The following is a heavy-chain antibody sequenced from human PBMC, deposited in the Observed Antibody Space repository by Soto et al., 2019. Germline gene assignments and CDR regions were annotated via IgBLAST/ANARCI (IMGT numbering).Heavy chain of an antibody. CDR2: IGTAGDT. CDR1: GFTFSSYD. Sequence: EVQLVESGGGLVQPGGSLRLSCAASGFTFSSYDMHWVHQATGKGLEWVSTIGTAGDTYYPGSVKGRFTISRENAKNSLYLQMNSLRAGDTAVYYCARGVTMVRGVIIDWFDPWGQGTLVTVSS. J-gene: IGHJ5*02. D-gene: IGHD3-10*01. CDR3: ARGVTMVRGVIIDWFDP. V-gene: IGHV3-13*04.